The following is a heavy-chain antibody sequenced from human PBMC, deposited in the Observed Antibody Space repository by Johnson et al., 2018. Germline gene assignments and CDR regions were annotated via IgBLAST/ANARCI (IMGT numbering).Heavy chain of an antibody. Sequence: QVQLVQSGAEVKKPGASVKVSCKASGYTFSNYAMQWVRQAPGQRLEWMGWINGGNGNTKHSQKFHGRVTITRDTSASTAYMERSSLRSEDTAVYYCARQGTMGFAFDIGGQGTMVTGSS. CDR3: ARQGTMGFAFDI. CDR2: INGGNGNT. J-gene: IGHJ3*02. D-gene: IGHD1-1*01. CDR1: GYTFSNYA. V-gene: IGHV1-3*01.